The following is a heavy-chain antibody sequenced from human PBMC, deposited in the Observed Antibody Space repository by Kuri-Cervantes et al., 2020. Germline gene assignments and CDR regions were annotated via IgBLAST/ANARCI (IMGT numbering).Heavy chain of an antibody. D-gene: IGHD3-10*01. Sequence: GESLKISCAASGFTFKSYGMHWVRQAPGKGLEWVAVIWYDESKKHYADSVKGRFTISRDNSENTLYLQMNSLRAEDTALYYCAKDRGYYGSGSYYNAAFDIWGQGTMVTVSS. V-gene: IGHV3-30*02. CDR2: IWYDESKK. J-gene: IGHJ3*02. CDR3: AKDRGYYGSGSYYNAAFDI. CDR1: GFTFKSYG.